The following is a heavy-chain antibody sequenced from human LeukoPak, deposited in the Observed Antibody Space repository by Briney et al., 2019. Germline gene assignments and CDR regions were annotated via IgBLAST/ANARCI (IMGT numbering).Heavy chain of an antibody. CDR1: GYTFTSYG. Sequence: ASVKVSCKASGYTFTSYGISWVRQAPGQGLEWMGWISAYNGNTNYAQKLQGRVTMTTDTSTSTAYMELRSLRSDDTAVYHCARDPDDIVVVPAAFGFDYWGQGTLVTVSS. D-gene: IGHD2-2*01. CDR2: ISAYNGNT. V-gene: IGHV1-18*01. J-gene: IGHJ4*02. CDR3: ARDPDDIVVVPAAFGFDY.